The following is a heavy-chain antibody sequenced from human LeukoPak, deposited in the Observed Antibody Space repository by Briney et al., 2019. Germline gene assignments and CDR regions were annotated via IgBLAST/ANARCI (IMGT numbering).Heavy chain of an antibody. D-gene: IGHD7-27*01. J-gene: IGHJ4*02. CDR1: GFTFSDYY. CDR2: ISSSGSTI. Sequence: GGSLRLSCAASGFTFSDYYMSWIRQAPGKGLEWVSYISSSGSTIYYADSVKGRFTISRDNGEKSLYLQINSLRAEDTAAYYCASVKLGSDYWGQGTLVTVSS. CDR3: ASVKLGSDY. V-gene: IGHV3-11*01.